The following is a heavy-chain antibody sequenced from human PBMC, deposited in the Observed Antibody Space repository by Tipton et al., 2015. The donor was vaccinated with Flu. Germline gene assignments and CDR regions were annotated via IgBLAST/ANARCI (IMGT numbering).Heavy chain of an antibody. V-gene: IGHV4-4*07. Sequence: LRLSCTVSGGSMSSFYWSWIRKPAGKGLEWMGRMYAGGNTKYNPSLKSRVTMSVDTSKNQFSLRLTSVTAADTAVYYCARGSGSGTEMTFYVWGPGTVVTVSS. CDR2: MYAGGNT. J-gene: IGHJ4*02. CDR3: ARGSGSGTEMTFYV. CDR1: GGSMSSFY. D-gene: IGHD3-10*01.